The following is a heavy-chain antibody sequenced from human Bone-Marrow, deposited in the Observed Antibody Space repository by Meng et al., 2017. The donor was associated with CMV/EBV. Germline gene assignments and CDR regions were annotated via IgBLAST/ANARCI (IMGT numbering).Heavy chain of an antibody. CDR2: INPIGDIT. CDR3: ARDATEQAGNTMVIVAYDAFDV. Sequence: ASVKVSCKASGYIFTTYYIHWVRQAPGQGLEWMGIINPIGDITTYAQNFQGRLTMTRDTSTSTVYMELSSLTSEDTAIYYCARDATEQAGNTMVIVAYDAFDVWGQGKVVTVSS. D-gene: IGHD3-10*01. V-gene: IGHV1-46*01. CDR1: GYIFTTYY. J-gene: IGHJ3*01.